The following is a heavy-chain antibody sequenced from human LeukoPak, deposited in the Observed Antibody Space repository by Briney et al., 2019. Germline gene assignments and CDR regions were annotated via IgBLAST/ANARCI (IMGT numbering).Heavy chain of an antibody. CDR3: ARYDGNDYIDY. J-gene: IGHJ4*02. V-gene: IGHV3-11*01. CDR2: ISSSGSPI. CDR1: GFTFSGYY. D-gene: IGHD4/OR15-4a*01. Sequence: GGSLRLSCAASGFTFSGYYMTWIRQAPGKGLERVSYISSSGSPIDYADSVKGRFTISRDNAKRSLYLQMNSLRGEDTAVYFCARYDGNDYIDYWGQGTLVTVSS.